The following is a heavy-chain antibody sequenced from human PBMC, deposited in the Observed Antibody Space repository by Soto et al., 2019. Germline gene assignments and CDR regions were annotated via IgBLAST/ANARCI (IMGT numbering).Heavy chain of an antibody. Sequence: KFQGRVTITRDTSASTAYMELSSLRSEDTAVYYCARESSGWYSYFDYWGQGTLVTVSS. J-gene: IGHJ4*02. D-gene: IGHD6-19*01. V-gene: IGHV1-3*01. CDR3: ARESSGWYSYFDY.